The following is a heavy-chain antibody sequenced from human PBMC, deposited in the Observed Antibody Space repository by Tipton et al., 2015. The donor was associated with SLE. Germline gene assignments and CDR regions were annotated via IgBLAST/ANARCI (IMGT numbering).Heavy chain of an antibody. Sequence: VQLVQSGRGLVQPGGSLRLSCAASGFTVSSNYMSWVRQAPGKGLERVSLIYSGGSTYYGDSVRGRFTISRDNSKNTLYLQMNSLRAEDTAVYYCAKDTTGSFLDAFDIWGHGTMVTVSS. CDR2: IYSGGST. J-gene: IGHJ3*02. V-gene: IGHV3-66*01. D-gene: IGHD1-26*01. CDR1: GFTVSSNY. CDR3: AKDTTGSFLDAFDI.